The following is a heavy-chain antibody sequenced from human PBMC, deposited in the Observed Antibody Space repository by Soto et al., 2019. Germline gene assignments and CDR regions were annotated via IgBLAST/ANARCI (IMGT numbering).Heavy chain of an antibody. CDR2: INPNGGST. V-gene: IGHV1-46*03. CDR1: GYTFTNYY. J-gene: IGHJ6*02. D-gene: IGHD1-1*01. CDR3: TRTGTPGGIYYYGMDV. Sequence: QVQLVQSGAEVKKPGASVKVCCEASGYTFTNYYIYWVRQAPGQGLEWMGIINPNGGSTSCAQKFQGRVTMTRDTSTSTVYMELSSLTSEDTAVYYCTRTGTPGGIYYYGMDVWGQGTTVTVSS.